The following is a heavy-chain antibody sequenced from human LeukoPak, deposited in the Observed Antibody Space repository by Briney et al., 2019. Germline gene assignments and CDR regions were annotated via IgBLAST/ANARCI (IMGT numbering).Heavy chain of an antibody. D-gene: IGHD3-9*01. J-gene: IGHJ6*02. CDR3: ASIPRYYDILTGYFDGYYYGGMDV. V-gene: IGHV4-34*01. CDR2: INDSGST. Sequence: SETLSLSCAVSGGSFSGYYWSWIRQPPGKGLEWIWEINDSGSTNDNPSLESRVTISVATSKNQFSLKLSSVTAADTAVYYCASIPRYYDILTGYFDGYYYGGMDVWGQGTTVTVSS. CDR1: GGSFSGYY.